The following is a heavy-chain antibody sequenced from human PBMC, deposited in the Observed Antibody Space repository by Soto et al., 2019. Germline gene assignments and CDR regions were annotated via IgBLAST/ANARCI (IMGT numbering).Heavy chain of an antibody. CDR2: IIPILGIA. V-gene: IGHV1-69*02. CDR3: ARGRGGRGDY. J-gene: IGHJ4*02. CDR1: GGTFSSYT. D-gene: IGHD2-15*01. Sequence: QVQLVQSGAEVKKPGSSVKVSCKVSGGTFSSYTINWVRQAPGQGLEWMGMIIPILGIANYAQKFQDRVTITADKSTSTAYMELSSLRSEDTAVYYCARGRGGRGDYWGQGTLVTVSS.